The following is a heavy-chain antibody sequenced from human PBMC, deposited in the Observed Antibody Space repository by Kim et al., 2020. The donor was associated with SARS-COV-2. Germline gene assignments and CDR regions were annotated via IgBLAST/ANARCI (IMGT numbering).Heavy chain of an antibody. CDR1: GYSFTTYW. D-gene: IGHD3-10*01. Sequence: GESLKISCKGSGYSFTTYWIGWVRQMPGKGLEWMGIIYPGDSDTRYRPSFQGHVTISADKSISTAFLQWSSLEASDAAMYYCARLRDGSLDYWGQGTLVTVSS. CDR2: IYPGDSDT. CDR3: ARLRDGSLDY. V-gene: IGHV5-51*01. J-gene: IGHJ4*02.